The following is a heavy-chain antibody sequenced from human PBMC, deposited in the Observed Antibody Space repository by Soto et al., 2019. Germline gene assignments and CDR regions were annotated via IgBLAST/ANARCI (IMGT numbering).Heavy chain of an antibody. D-gene: IGHD2-2*01. CDR3: ARGRFKGDTRLDF. CDR2: MNPKSGNA. J-gene: IGHJ4*03. CDR1: GYTFIDHD. V-gene: IGHV1-8*01. Sequence: QVQLVQSGAEVKKPGASVRVSCQASGYTFIDHDLNWVRQAPGQGLEWMGWMNPKSGNAGSVQRFQDRVTMTRNTSMNTAYLELTNLRSDDTAIYYCARGRFKGDTRLDFWGQGCLVTVSS.